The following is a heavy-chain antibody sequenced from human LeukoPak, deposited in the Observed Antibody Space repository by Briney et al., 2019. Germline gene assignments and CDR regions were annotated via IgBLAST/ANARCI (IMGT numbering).Heavy chain of an antibody. J-gene: IGHJ4*02. CDR3: ARDPNYAGSGLYFDF. CDR1: GFTLSSYS. CDR2: ISSTSRTK. D-gene: IGHD3-10*01. Sequence: GGSLRLSCVGSGFTLSSYSMNWVRQAPGKGLEWVSYISSTSRTKYYTESVRGRFTISRDNAKNSLNLQMNDLRADDTAMYYCARDPNYAGSGLYFDFWGQGALVTVSS. V-gene: IGHV3-48*04.